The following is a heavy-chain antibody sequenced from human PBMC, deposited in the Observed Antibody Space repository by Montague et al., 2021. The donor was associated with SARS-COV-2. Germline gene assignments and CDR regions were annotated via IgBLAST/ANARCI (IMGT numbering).Heavy chain of an antibody. D-gene: IGHD3-10*01. CDR3: ARDDYGSGTFYKPWLDP. CDR1: GFNFGNHG. CDR2: VSYDGRNK. Sequence: SLRLSCAGSGFNFGNHGIHWVRQAPGKGLEWVAIVSYDGRNKYYGASVKGRFTISRDNSKNVVSLLVDSLRDDDTAVYYCARDDYGSGTFYKPWLDPWGQGTLVSVSS. V-gene: IGHV3-30*04. J-gene: IGHJ5*02.